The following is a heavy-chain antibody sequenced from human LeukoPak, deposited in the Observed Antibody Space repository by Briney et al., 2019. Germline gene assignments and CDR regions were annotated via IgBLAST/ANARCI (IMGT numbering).Heavy chain of an antibody. J-gene: IGHJ6*03. V-gene: IGHV6-1*01. Sequence: SQTLSLTCAISGDSVSSNSAAWNWIRQSPSRGLEWLGRTYYGSKWYSDYAVSVKSRITINPDTSKNQFSLKLSSVTAADTAVYYCARGQGYYYYYYMDVWGKGTTVTISS. CDR1: GDSVSSNSAA. CDR3: ARGQGYYYYYYMDV. CDR2: TYYGSKWYS.